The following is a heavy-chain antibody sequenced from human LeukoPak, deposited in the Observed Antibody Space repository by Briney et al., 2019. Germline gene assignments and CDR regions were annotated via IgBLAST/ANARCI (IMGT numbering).Heavy chain of an antibody. D-gene: IGHD5-24*01. CDR1: GGTFSSYA. V-gene: IGHV1-69*10. CDR2: IIPILGTA. J-gene: IGHJ5*02. CDR3: ARDNSVRDEAWWFNP. Sequence: SVKVSCKASGGTFSSYAISWVRQAPGQGLEWMGGIIPILGTANYAQKFQGRVTITADKSTSTAYMELSSLRSEDTAVYYCARDNSVRDEAWWFNPWGQGTLVTVSS.